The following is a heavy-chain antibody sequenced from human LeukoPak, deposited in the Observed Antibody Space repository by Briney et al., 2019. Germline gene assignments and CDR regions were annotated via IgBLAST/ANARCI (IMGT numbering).Heavy chain of an antibody. D-gene: IGHD3-3*01. CDR1: GFTFSSYG. J-gene: IGHJ4*02. CDR3: AKGQDYDFWSGYYSAFDY. CDR2: IRYDGSNK. V-gene: IGHV3-30*02. Sequence: QPGGSLRLSCAASGFTFSSYGMHWVRQAPGKGLEWVAFIRYDGSNKYYADSVKGRFTISRDNSKNTLYPQMNSLRAEDTAVYYCAKGQDYDFWSGYYSAFDYWGQGTLVTVSS.